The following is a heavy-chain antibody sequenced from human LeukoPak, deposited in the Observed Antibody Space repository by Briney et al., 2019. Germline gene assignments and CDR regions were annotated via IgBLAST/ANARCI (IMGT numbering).Heavy chain of an antibody. D-gene: IGHD2-2*01. CDR3: AKDGPANLYYYYYYMDV. Sequence: PGGSLRLSCAASGFTVSSNYMSWVRQAPGKGLEWVSIIYSGGNTYYADSVKGRFTISRDNSKNTLFLQMNSLRAEDTAVYYCAKDGPANLYYYYYYMDVWGKGTTVTVSS. CDR2: IYSGGNT. CDR1: GFTVSSNY. V-gene: IGHV3-66*01. J-gene: IGHJ6*03.